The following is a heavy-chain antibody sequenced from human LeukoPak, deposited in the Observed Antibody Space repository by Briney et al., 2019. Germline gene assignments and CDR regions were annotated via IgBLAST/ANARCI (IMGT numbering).Heavy chain of an antibody. CDR3: ARDGPITIFGVVTHDAFDI. CDR1: GFTFGSYA. Sequence: GGSLRLSCAASGFTFGSYAMHWVRQAPGKGLEWVAVISYDGSNKYYADSVKGRFTISRDNSKNTLYLQMNSLRAEDTAVYYCARDGPITIFGVVTHDAFDIWGQGIMVTVSS. D-gene: IGHD3-3*01. CDR2: ISYDGSNK. J-gene: IGHJ3*02. V-gene: IGHV3-30-3*01.